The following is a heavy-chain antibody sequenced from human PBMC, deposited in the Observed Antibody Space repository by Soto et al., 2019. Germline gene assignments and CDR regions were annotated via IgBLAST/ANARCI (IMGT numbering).Heavy chain of an antibody. CDR3: ARVRRELLRGDAFDI. J-gene: IGHJ3*02. CDR2: IIPIFGTA. Sequence: QVQLVQSGAEVKKPGSSVKVSCKASGGTFSSYAISWVRQAPGQGLEWMGGIIPIFGTANYAQKFQGRVTITADESTSTAYRQVSSLRSEDTAVYYCARVRRELLRGDAFDIWGQGTMVTVSS. CDR1: GGTFSSYA. D-gene: IGHD1-26*01. V-gene: IGHV1-69*01.